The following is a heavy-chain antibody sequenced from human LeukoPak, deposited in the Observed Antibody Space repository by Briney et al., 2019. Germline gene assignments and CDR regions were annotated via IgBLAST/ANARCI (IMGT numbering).Heavy chain of an antibody. CDR3: ARETKGGDFWSGYFDY. D-gene: IGHD3-3*01. V-gene: IGHV3-30-3*01. Sequence: GRSLRLSCAASGFTFSSYAMHWVRQAPGKGLEWVAVISYDGSNKYYADSVKGRFTISRDNSKNTLYLQMNSLRAEDTAVYYCARETKGGDFWSGYFDYWGQGTLVTVSS. CDR2: ISYDGSNK. CDR1: GFTFSSYA. J-gene: IGHJ4*02.